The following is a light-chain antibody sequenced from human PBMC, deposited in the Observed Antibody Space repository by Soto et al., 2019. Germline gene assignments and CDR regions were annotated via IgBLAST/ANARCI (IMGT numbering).Light chain of an antibody. J-gene: IGKJ2*01. CDR3: QQYNSYPYT. V-gene: IGKV3-20*01. CDR2: GVS. CDR1: QSVSSNY. Sequence: EIGFTQSPGTLSLSPGERAPLSCRASQSVSSNYLAWYQQKPGQAPRLLIYGVSNRATGIPGRFSGSGSGTEFTLTISSLQPDDFATYYCQQYNSYPYTFGQGTKVDIK.